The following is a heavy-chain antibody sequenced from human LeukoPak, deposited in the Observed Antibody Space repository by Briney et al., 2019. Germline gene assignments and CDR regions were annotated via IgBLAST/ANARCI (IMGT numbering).Heavy chain of an antibody. V-gene: IGHV1-2*02. J-gene: IGHJ4*02. D-gene: IGHD3-16*02. CDR3: ARVAPLRLGELSFLRFWDY. CDR2: INPNSGGT. Sequence: ASVKVSCKASGYTFTSYDINWVRQAPGQGLEWMGWINPNSGGTNYAQKFQGRVTMTRDSSISTAYMELSRLRSDDTAVYYCARVAPLRLGELSFLRFWDYWGQGTLVTVSS. CDR1: GYTFTSYD.